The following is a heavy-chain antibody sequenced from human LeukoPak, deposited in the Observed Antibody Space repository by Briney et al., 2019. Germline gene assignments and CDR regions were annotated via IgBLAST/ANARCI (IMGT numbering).Heavy chain of an antibody. CDR2: ISSSGSTI. Sequence: GGSLRLSCAASGFTFSNYEMNWVRQAPGKGLEWVSYISSSGSTIYYADSVKGRFNISRDNAKNSLYLQMNSLRAEDTAIYYCARGRYSGYDFDYWGQGALVTVSS. V-gene: IGHV3-48*03. CDR3: ARGRYSGYDFDY. D-gene: IGHD5-12*01. J-gene: IGHJ4*02. CDR1: GFTFSNYE.